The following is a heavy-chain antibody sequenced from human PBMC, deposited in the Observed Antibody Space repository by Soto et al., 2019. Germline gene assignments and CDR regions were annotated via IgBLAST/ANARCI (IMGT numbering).Heavy chain of an antibody. CDR2: INTYNGMT. CDR1: GYTFINYH. V-gene: IGHV1-18*01. Sequence: QVQLVQSGGEVKKPGASVTVSCKASGYTFINYHITWVRQAPGQGLPWMAWINTYNGMTDYAQRFQGRVTMTRDISTSTAYMELRNLGSDDTAVYFCAKSPRGEMATDWGQGTLVTVSS. D-gene: IGHD5-12*01. CDR3: AKSPRGEMATD. J-gene: IGHJ4*02.